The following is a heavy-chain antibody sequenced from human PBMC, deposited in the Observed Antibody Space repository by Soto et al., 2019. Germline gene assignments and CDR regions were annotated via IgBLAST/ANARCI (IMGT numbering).Heavy chain of an antibody. J-gene: IGHJ4*02. CDR3: ARDLRWGHYYFDY. CDR2: ISYDGSNK. Sequence: QVQLVESEGGVVQPGRSLRLSCAASGFTFSSYAMHWVRQAPSKGLEWVAVISYDGSNKYYADSVKGRFTISRDNSKNTLYLQMNSLRAEDTAVYYCARDLRWGHYYFDYWGQGTLVTVSS. V-gene: IGHV3-30-3*01. CDR1: GFTFSSYA. D-gene: IGHD1-26*01.